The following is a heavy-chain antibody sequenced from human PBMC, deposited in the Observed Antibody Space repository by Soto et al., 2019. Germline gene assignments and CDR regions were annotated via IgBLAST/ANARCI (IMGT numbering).Heavy chain of an antibody. J-gene: IGHJ6*02. V-gene: IGHV3-30*18. Sequence: QVQLVESGGGVVQPGRSLRLSCAASGFTFSSYGMHWVRQAPGKGLEWVAVISYDGSNKYYADSVKGRFTISRDNSKNTRYLQMNSVSAEDTAVYYCAKAAARGAYGMDVWGQGTTFTVSS. CDR3: AKAAARGAYGMDV. D-gene: IGHD2-15*01. CDR1: GFTFSSYG. CDR2: ISYDGSNK.